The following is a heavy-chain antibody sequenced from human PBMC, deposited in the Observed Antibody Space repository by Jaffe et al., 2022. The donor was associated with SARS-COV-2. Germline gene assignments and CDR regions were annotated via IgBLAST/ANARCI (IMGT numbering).Heavy chain of an antibody. CDR3: ARARGDDSSGYYYYYYGMDV. V-gene: IGHV1-69*02. CDR2: IIPILGIA. D-gene: IGHD3-22*01. Sequence: QVQLVQSGAEVKKPGSSVKVSCKASGGTFSSYTISWVRQAPGQGLEWMGRIIPILGIANYAQKFQGRVTITADKSTSTAYMELSSLRSEDTAVYYCARARGDDSSGYYYYYYGMDVWGQGTTVTVSS. J-gene: IGHJ6*02. CDR1: GGTFSSYT.